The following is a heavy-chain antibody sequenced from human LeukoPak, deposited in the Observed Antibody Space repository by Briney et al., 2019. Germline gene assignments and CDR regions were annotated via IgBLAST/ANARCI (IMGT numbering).Heavy chain of an antibody. J-gene: IGHJ4*02. V-gene: IGHV1-18*01. CDR1: GYTFTSYG. D-gene: IGHD3-22*01. Sequence: GASVKVSCEASGYTFTSYGISWVRQAPGQGLDWMGWISAYNGNTNYAQKLQGRVTMTTDTSTSTAYMELRSLRSDDTAVYYCARDQFRRYYDSSGSANFDYWGQGTLVTVSS. CDR2: ISAYNGNT. CDR3: ARDQFRRYYDSSGSANFDY.